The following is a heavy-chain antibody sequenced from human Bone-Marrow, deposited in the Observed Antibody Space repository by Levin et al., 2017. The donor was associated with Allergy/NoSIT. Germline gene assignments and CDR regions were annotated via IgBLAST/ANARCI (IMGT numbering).Heavy chain of an antibody. D-gene: IGHD2-2*01. CDR1: GFSLTTTGVG. CDR2: IYWDDDK. Sequence: SGPTLVKPTQTLTLTCSFSGFSLTTTGVGVGWIRQPPGKAPEWLAVIYWDDDKNYSPSLKSRLTVTRDTSKNQVVLTMTNMDPVDTATYYCAHRHCTRNSCYVGEAFGIWGQGTMVTVSS. V-gene: IGHV2-5*02. CDR3: AHRHCTRNSCYVGEAFGI. J-gene: IGHJ3*02.